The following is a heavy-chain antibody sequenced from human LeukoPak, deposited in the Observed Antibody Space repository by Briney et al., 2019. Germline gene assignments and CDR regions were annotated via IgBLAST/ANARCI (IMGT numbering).Heavy chain of an antibody. D-gene: IGHD3-3*01. V-gene: IGHV3-7*01. Sequence: GGSLRFSCAASGFTFSSYWMSWVRQAPGKGLEWVANIKQDGSEKYYVDSVEGRFTISRDNAKDSLYLQMNSLRAEDTAVYYCARDRHQYDFWSGYPLGAFDIWGQGTMVTVSS. CDR3: ARDRHQYDFWSGYPLGAFDI. CDR1: GFTFSSYW. CDR2: IKQDGSEK. J-gene: IGHJ3*02.